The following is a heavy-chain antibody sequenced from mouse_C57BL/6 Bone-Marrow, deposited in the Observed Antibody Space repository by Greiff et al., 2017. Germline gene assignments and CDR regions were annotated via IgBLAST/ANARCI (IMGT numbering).Heavy chain of an antibody. CDR1: GYTFTTYP. J-gene: IGHJ2*01. CDR3: ASSSTFFYYFDY. Sequence: QVQLQESGAELVKPGASVKMSCKASGYTFTTYPIEWMKQNHGKSLEWIGNFHPYNDDTKYNEKFKGKATLTVETSSNTVYLELSRLTSDDSAVYYYASSSTFFYYFDYWGQGTTLTVSS. CDR2: FHPYNDDT. V-gene: IGHV1-47*01. D-gene: IGHD5-1*01.